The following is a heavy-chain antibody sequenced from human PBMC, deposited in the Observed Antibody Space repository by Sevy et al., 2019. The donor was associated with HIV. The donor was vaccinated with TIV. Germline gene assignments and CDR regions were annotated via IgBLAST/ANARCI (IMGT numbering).Heavy chain of an antibody. D-gene: IGHD3-3*01. CDR2: IYYSGST. CDR1: GGSISSSSYY. CDR3: ARQPYYDFWSGYSDKPDVY. V-gene: IGHV4-39*01. Sequence: SETLSLSCTVSGGSISSSSYYWGWIRQPPGKGLEWIGSIYYSGSTYYNPSLKSRVTISVDTSKNQFSLKLSSVTAADTAVYYCARQPYYDFWSGYSDKPDVYWGQGTLVTVSS. J-gene: IGHJ4*02.